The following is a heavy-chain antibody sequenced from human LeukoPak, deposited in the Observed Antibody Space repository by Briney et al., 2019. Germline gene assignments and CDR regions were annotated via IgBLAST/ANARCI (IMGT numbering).Heavy chain of an antibody. CDR2: IYYSGST. CDR1: GGSISSHY. Sequence: PSETLSLTCTVSGGSISSHYWSWIRQPPGKGLEWIGYIYYSGSTNYNPSLKSRVTISVDTSKNQFSLKLSSVTAADTAVYYCARVGSELRFLEWLFPGDYMDVWSKGTTVTVSS. J-gene: IGHJ6*03. CDR3: ARVGSELRFLEWLFPGDYMDV. V-gene: IGHV4-59*11. D-gene: IGHD3-3*01.